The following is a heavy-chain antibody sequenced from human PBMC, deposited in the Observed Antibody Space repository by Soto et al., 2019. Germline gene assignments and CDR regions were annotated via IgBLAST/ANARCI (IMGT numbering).Heavy chain of an antibody. CDR1: GFTFTDDA. D-gene: IGHD5-12*01. J-gene: IGHJ4*02. V-gene: IGHV3-23*01. CDR2: ISGSASST. Sequence: EVQLLESGGGLVQPGGSLRLSCAASGFTFTDDAMTWVRQAPGKGLEWVSSISGSASSTFYAGSVKGRFTISRDNSRNTVSLQMNSLRAEDTAVYYCAKASSTISPDYWGQGTLVTVSS. CDR3: AKASSTISPDY.